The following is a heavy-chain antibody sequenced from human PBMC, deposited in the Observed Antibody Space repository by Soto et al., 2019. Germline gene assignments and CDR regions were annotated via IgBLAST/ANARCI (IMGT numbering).Heavy chain of an antibody. V-gene: IGHV4-28*01. J-gene: IGHJ4*02. Sequence: QVQLQESGPGLVKPSDTLFLNCAVSGYSISSSNWWGWIRQPPGKGLEWIGYIYYSGTTYYNPSLKSRVTMSVDTSKNQFSLKLTSVTAVDTAVYYCARRAIQGPIDYWGQVTLVTVSS. CDR3: ARRAIQGPIDY. CDR1: GYSISSSNW. CDR2: IYYSGTT.